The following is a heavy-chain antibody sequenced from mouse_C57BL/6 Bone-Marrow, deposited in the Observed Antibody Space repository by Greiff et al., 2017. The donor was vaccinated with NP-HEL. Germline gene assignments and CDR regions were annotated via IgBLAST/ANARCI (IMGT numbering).Heavy chain of an antibody. Sequence: QVTLKESGPGLLQSSQPLSLTCSFSGFSLSTSGMGVGWFRQPSGKGLEWLAHIYWDDDKRYNPSLKSRLTISKDTSRNQVFLKITSVDTADTATYYCARRAEDSTTEAYHFDCWGQGTTLTDSS. CDR1: GFSLSTSGMG. J-gene: IGHJ2*01. CDR3: ARRAEDSTTEAYHFDC. D-gene: IGHD1-1*01. CDR2: IYWDDDK. V-gene: IGHV8-12*01.